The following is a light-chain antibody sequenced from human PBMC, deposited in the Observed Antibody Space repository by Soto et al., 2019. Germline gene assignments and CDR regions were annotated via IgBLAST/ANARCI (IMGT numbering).Light chain of an antibody. CDR3: QQRSNWPPTWT. CDR1: QSVSTY. J-gene: IGKJ1*01. Sequence: EIVLTQSPATLSLSPGERATLFCRASQSVSTYLAWYQQKPGQAPRLLIYDASKRATGIPVRFSGSGSGTDFTLTITSLEPEDFGVYYCQQRSNWPPTWTFGQGTKVDIK. V-gene: IGKV3-11*01. CDR2: DAS.